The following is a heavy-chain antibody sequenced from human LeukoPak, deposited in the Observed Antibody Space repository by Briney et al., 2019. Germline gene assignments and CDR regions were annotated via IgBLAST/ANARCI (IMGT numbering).Heavy chain of an antibody. D-gene: IGHD5-24*01. CDR1: GFTFCSYE. J-gene: IGHJ4*02. CDR2: ISSSGSNI. CDR3: ASSRDGYNWRDFDY. Sequence: GGSLRLSCAASGFTFCSYEMNWVRQAPGKGLEWVSYISSSGSNIYYGDSVKGRFTISRDNAKNSLYLQMNSLRAEDTAVYYCASSRDGYNWRDFDYWGQGTLVTVSS. V-gene: IGHV3-48*03.